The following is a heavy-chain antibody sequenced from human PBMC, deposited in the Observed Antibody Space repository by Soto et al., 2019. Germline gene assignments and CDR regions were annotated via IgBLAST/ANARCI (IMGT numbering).Heavy chain of an antibody. CDR3: ARGRYGDY. J-gene: IGHJ4*02. CDR2: ISAHNGNT. V-gene: IGHV1-18*01. Sequence: QVHLVQSGAEVKKPGASVKVSCKGSGYAFTTSGITWVRQAPGQGLECMGWISAHNGNTNYAQKLQGRVTVTRDTSTSTAYMELWCLRSDDTAVDYCARGRYGDYWGQGALVTVSS. CDR1: GYAFTTSG. D-gene: IGHD1-1*01.